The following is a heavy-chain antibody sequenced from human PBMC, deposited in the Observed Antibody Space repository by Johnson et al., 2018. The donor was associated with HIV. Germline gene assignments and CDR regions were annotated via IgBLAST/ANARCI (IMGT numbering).Heavy chain of an antibody. CDR2: ISYDGNNK. CDR1: GFTFSTYD. V-gene: IGHV3-30*03. Sequence: QVQLVESGGGVVQPGRSLRFSCAASGFTFSTYDMHWVRQAPGKGLDWVAVISYDGNNKYSADSVKGRFTISRDNSKTLYLQMNSLRAEDTAVYYCARPGRGRALGAFDIWGQGTMVTVSS. CDR3: ARPGRGRALGAFDI. D-gene: IGHD2-15*01. J-gene: IGHJ3*02.